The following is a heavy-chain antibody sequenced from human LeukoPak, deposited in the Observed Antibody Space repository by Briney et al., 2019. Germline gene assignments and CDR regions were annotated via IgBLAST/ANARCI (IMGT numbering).Heavy chain of an antibody. Sequence: GGSLRLSCAASGFTFSSYAMHWVRQAPGKGLEWVAVISYDGSNKYYADSVKGRFTISRDNSKNTLYLQMNSLRAEDTAVYYCARDGGSGWYVLNYWGQGTLVTVSS. CDR3: ARDGGSGWYVLNY. V-gene: IGHV3-30*04. CDR2: ISYDGSNK. J-gene: IGHJ4*02. D-gene: IGHD6-19*01. CDR1: GFTFSSYA.